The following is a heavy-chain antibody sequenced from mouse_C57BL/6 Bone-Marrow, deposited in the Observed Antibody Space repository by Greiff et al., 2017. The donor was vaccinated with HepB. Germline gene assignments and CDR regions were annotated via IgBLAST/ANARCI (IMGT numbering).Heavy chain of an antibody. CDR2: IRNKANNHAT. CDR1: GFTFSDAW. D-gene: IGHD4-1*01. Sequence: EVQRVESGGGLVQPGGSMKLSCAASGFTFSDAWMDWVRQSPEKGLEWVAEIRNKANNHATYYAESVKGRFTISRDDSKSSVYLQMNSLRAEDTGIYYCTANWDYYYAMDYWGQGTSVTVSS. V-gene: IGHV6-6*01. CDR3: TANWDYYYAMDY. J-gene: IGHJ4*01.